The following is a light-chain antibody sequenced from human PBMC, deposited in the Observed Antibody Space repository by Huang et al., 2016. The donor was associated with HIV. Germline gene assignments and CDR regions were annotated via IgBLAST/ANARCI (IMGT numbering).Light chain of an antibody. J-gene: IGKJ3*01. V-gene: IGKV1-9*01. CDR2: AAS. Sequence: IQLTQFPSSLSASVGDRIIITCRASQDINNNLAWYQQKPGKAPKLLIYAASTLQSGVPSRFSGSGSGTVFILNINSLQPEDFATYYCQQFNDFLFGPGTKVDVK. CDR1: QDINNN. CDR3: QQFNDFL.